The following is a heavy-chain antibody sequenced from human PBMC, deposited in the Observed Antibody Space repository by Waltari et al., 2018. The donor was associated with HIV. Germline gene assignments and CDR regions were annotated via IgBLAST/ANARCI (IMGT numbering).Heavy chain of an antibody. Sequence: QVQLQESGPGLVKPSETLSLTCTVSGGSISSYYWSWIRQPPGKGLEWSGYIYYSGSTNYNPSLKSRVTVSVDTSKNQFSLKLSSVTAADTAVYYCASGVGYDSSGYYYDYWGQGTLVTVSS. V-gene: IGHV4-59*01. CDR1: GGSISSYY. J-gene: IGHJ4*02. CDR2: IYYSGST. CDR3: ASGVGYDSSGYYYDY. D-gene: IGHD3-22*01.